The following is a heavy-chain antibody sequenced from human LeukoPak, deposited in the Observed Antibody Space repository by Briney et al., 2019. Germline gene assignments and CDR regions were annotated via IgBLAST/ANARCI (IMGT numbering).Heavy chain of an antibody. V-gene: IGHV1-18*01. CDR2: ISAYNGNT. J-gene: IGHJ6*02. CDR3: ARDGKYQLLSYYYYYGMDV. Sequence: ASVKVSCKASGYTFTSYGISWVRQAPGQGLEWMGWISAYNGNTNYAQKLQGRVTMTTDTSTSTAYMELRSLRSDDTAVYYCARDGKYQLLSYYYYYGMDVWGQGTRSPSP. D-gene: IGHD2-2*01. CDR1: GYTFTSYG.